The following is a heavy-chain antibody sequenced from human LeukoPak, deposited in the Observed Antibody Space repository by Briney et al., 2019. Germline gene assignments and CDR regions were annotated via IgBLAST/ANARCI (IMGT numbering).Heavy chain of an antibody. Sequence: GGSLRLSCAASGISFINHGMNWVRQAPGKGLEWVSFISSSSSSMYYADSVKGRFTISRDNAKNSLYLQMNTLRAEDTAVYYCARFRRDGDNFDRWGQGTLVTVSS. CDR1: GISFINHG. CDR3: ARFRRDGDNFDR. D-gene: IGHD5-24*01. J-gene: IGHJ5*02. CDR2: ISSSSSSM. V-gene: IGHV3-21*01.